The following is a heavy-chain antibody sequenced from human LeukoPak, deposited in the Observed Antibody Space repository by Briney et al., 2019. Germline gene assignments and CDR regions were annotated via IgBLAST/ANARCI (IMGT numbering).Heavy chain of an antibody. J-gene: IGHJ5*02. CDR2: IYYNGST. Sequence: SQTLSLTCTVSGDSISSGGYYWSWIRQHPGKGLEWIGYIYYNGSTYYNPSLKSRVTISVDTSKNQFSLKLSSVTAADTAVYYCAYLTDGGRFDPWGQGTLVTVSS. CDR1: GDSISSGGYY. V-gene: IGHV4-31*03. CDR3: AYLTDGGRFDP. D-gene: IGHD2-15*01.